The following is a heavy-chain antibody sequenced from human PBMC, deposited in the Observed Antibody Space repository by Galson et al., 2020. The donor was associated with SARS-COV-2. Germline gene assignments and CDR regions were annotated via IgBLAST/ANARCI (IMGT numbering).Heavy chain of an antibody. CDR1: GFTFSSYA. CDR3: AKRHRESSGFDY. Sequence: GGSLRLSCAASGFTFSSYAMNWLRQAPGKGLEWVSGISGSGSTTYYAGSVKGRFTISRDNSQNTLYLQMNSLRAKDTAIYYCAKRHRESSGFDYWGQGARVTVSS. V-gene: IGHV3-23*01. J-gene: IGHJ4*02. D-gene: IGHD3-22*01. CDR2: ISGSGSTT.